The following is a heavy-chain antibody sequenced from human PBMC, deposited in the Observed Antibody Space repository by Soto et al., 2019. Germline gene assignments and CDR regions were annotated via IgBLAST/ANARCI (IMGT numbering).Heavy chain of an antibody. CDR1: GFTFTNYW. CDR3: ARDMGVFWSGYPEGGFDY. Sequence: EAQLVESGGGLVQPGGSLRLSCAASGFTFTNYWMSWVRQAPGKGLEWVANIKQDGSEKSYADSAKGRFIISRDNAKTSLYLQMNSLRAEDTAVYYCARDMGVFWSGYPEGGFDYWGQGTPVTVSS. J-gene: IGHJ4*02. D-gene: IGHD3-3*01. V-gene: IGHV3-7*01. CDR2: IKQDGSEK.